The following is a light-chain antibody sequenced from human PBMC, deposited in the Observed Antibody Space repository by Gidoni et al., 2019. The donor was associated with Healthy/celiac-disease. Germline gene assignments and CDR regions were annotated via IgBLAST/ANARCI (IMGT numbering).Light chain of an antibody. Sequence: EIVLTQSPATLSLSPGERATLSCRASQSVSSYLAWYQQKPGQAPRLLISDASNRATGIPARFRGSGSGTDFTLTISSLEPEDFAVYYCQQRSNWPPGYTFGQXTKLEIK. V-gene: IGKV3-11*01. J-gene: IGKJ2*01. CDR2: DAS. CDR1: QSVSSY. CDR3: QQRSNWPPGYT.